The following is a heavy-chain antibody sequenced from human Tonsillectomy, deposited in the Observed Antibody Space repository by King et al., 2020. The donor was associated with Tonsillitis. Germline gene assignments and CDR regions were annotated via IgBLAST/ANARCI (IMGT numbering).Heavy chain of an antibody. V-gene: IGHV3-30*18. CDR1: GFTFSSYG. CDR2: ISYDGSNK. CDR3: AKPSSYYYGMDV. Sequence: VQLVESGGGVVQPGRSLRLSCAASGFTFSSYGMHWVRQAPGKGLEWVAVISYDGSNKYYADSVKGRFTISRDNSKNTLYLQMNSLRAEDTAVYYCAKPSSYYYGMDVWGQGTTVTVSS. J-gene: IGHJ6*02.